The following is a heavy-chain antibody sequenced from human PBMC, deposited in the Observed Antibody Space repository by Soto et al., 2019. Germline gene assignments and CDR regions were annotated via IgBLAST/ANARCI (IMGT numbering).Heavy chain of an antibody. Sequence: GGSLRLSCAASGFTFDDYAMHWVRQAPGKGLEWVSGISWNSGSIGYADSVKGRFTISRDNAKNSLYLQMNSLRAEDTALYYCAKDMDELVPPPVFDYWGQGTLVTVSS. CDR2: ISWNSGSI. CDR1: GFTFDDYA. V-gene: IGHV3-9*01. J-gene: IGHJ4*02. D-gene: IGHD6-6*01. CDR3: AKDMDELVPPPVFDY.